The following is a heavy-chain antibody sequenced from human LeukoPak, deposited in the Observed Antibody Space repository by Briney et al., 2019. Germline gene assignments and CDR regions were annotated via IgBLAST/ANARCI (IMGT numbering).Heavy chain of an antibody. D-gene: IGHD6-6*01. Sequence: SETLSLTCTVSGGSISSYYWSWIRQPPGKGLEWIGYIYYTGSTNYNPSLKSRVTIFEDKSKNQFSLRLSSVTVADTAVYYCARHFAYSSSSYFDYWGQGNLVTVSS. CDR2: IYYTGST. CDR3: ARHFAYSSSSYFDY. V-gene: IGHV4-59*08. J-gene: IGHJ4*02. CDR1: GGSISSYY.